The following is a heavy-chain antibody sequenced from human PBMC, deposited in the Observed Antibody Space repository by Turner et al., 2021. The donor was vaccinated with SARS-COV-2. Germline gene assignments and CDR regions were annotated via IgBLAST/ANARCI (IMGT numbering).Heavy chain of an antibody. CDR1: GFPLGSYS. D-gene: IGHD3-22*01. V-gene: IGHV3-21*01. CDR2: IISSICYI. Sequence: VQLVESGGGPVKPGGSLRLSGAAVGFPLGSYSMDWVRQAPGKGLGWVSCIISSICYIYDADSVNGRFTIARDNAKTSLYLQMISLRAEDTAVYYCARCDNYYDSSGDYPDAFDIWGQGTMVTVSS. CDR3: ARCDNYYDSSGDYPDAFDI. J-gene: IGHJ3*02.